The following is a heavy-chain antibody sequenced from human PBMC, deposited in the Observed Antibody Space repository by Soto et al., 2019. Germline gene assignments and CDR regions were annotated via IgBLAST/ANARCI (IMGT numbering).Heavy chain of an antibody. CDR3: ARLTYDFWSGYSYTDYYYYMDV. Sequence: SETLSLTCTVSGGSISSYYCSWIRQPPGKGLEWIGYIYYSGSTNYNPSLKSRVTISVDTSKNQFSLKLSSVTAADTAVYYCARLTYDFWSGYSYTDYYYYMDVWGKGTTVTVSS. CDR2: IYYSGST. CDR1: GGSISSYY. J-gene: IGHJ6*03. V-gene: IGHV4-59*08. D-gene: IGHD3-3*01.